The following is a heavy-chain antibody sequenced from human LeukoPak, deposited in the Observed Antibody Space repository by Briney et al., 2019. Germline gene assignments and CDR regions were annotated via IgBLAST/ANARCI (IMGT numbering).Heavy chain of an antibody. CDR1: GYSFTHNW. CDR2: IYPSDSDT. V-gene: IGHV5-51*01. J-gene: IGHJ2*01. D-gene: IGHD2/OR15-2a*01. CDR3: ARIYGRSWYFDL. Sequence: GESLKISCKGSGYSFTHNWIGWVRQMPGKGLEWMGIIYPSDSDTRYSPSFQGQVTISADKSISTAYLQWSSLKASDTAMYYCARIYGRSWYFDLWGRGTLITVSS.